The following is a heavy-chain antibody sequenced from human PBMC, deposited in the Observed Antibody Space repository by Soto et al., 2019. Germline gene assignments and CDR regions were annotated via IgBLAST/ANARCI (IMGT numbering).Heavy chain of an antibody. CDR1: GFTFSGYW. J-gene: IGHJ3*02. D-gene: IGHD1-26*01. CDR2: IKQDGSEN. V-gene: IGHV3-7*03. Sequence: LRLSCAASGFTFSGYWMSWARQAPGKGLEWVANIKQDGSENYFVDSVKGRFTISRDNAKNSLYLQMNSLKTDDTAVYYCARRGRRSGNYADAFDIWGQGTMVTVSS. CDR3: ARRGRRSGNYADAFDI.